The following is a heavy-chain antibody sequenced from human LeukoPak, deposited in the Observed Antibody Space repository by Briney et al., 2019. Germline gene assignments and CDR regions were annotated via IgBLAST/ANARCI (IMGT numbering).Heavy chain of an antibody. D-gene: IGHD6-6*01. CDR1: GFTFSSYW. CDR3: ARIGYASSSLDY. CDR2: INQDGSVR. V-gene: IGHV3-7*01. Sequence: GGSLRLSCAASGFTFSSYWMTWVRQAPGKGLEWVANINQDGSVRYYVYSVKGRFTISRDNAKNSLYLQMNSLGAEDTAVHYCARIGYASSSLDYWGQGTLVTVSS. J-gene: IGHJ4*02.